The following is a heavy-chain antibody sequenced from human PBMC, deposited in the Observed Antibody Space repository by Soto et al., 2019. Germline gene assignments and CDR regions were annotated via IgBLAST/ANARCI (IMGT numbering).Heavy chain of an antibody. CDR3: ARIRNSHYVHYYFDY. Sequence: PSETLSLTCTVSGGSISSGGYYWSWIRQHPGKGLEWIGYIYYSGSTYYNPSLKSRVTISVDTSKNQFSLKLSSVTAADTAVYYCARIRNSHYVHYYFDYWGQGTLVTVSS. CDR1: GGSISSGGYY. V-gene: IGHV4-31*02. CDR2: IYYSGST. J-gene: IGHJ4*02. D-gene: IGHD4-17*01.